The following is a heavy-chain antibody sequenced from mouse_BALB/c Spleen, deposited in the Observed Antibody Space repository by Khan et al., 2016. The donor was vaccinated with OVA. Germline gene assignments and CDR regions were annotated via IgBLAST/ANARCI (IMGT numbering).Heavy chain of an antibody. Sequence: QVQLQQPGAELVKPGASVKISCKASGYTFTSYYMYWVKQRPGQGLEWLGGINPSNGGAHFNEKFKNKATLTVAKSSSTAYRQLSSLRSEDAAVYYCARSGYGNPFAYWGQGTLGTVAA. D-gene: IGHD2-1*01. J-gene: IGHJ3*01. CDR2: INPSNGGA. CDR1: GYTFTSYY. V-gene: IGHV1S81*02. CDR3: ARSGYGNPFAY.